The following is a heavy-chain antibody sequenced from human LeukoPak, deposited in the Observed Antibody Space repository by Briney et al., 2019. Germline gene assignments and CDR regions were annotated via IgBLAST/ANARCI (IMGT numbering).Heavy chain of an antibody. V-gene: IGHV3-11*04. J-gene: IGHJ3*02. CDR3: ARSTTLDAFDI. D-gene: IGHD4-11*01. CDR2: ISSSGSTI. Sequence: WVSYISSSGSTIYYADSVKGRFTISRDNAKNSLYLQMNSLRAEDTAVYYCARSTTLDAFDIWGQGTMVTVSS.